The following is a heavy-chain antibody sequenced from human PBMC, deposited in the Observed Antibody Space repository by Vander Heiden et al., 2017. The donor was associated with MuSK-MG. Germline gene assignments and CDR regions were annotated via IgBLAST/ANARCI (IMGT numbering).Heavy chain of an antibody. CDR3: ARRAVGATIDY. CDR1: GYSFTSYA. CDR2: IDYSGATT. J-gene: IGHJ4*02. Sequence: QVQLVQSGAEVKEPGASVKVSCRASGYSFTSYAMHWVRQAPGQGLEWMGIIDYSGATTGYAQKFQGRVTITRDTSTTTVYMEMSSMRSEDTGVYYCARRAVGATIDYWGQGTLVTVSS. V-gene: IGHV1-46*03. D-gene: IGHD1-26*01.